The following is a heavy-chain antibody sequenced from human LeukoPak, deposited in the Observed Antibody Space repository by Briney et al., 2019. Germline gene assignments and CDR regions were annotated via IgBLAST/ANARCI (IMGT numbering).Heavy chain of an antibody. CDR1: GASISISNYY. CDR2: IKEDGSDI. D-gene: IGHD6-19*01. V-gene: IGHV3-7*01. CDR3: ARVGSSAWPFG. Sequence: PSETLSLTCSVSGASISISNYYWGWIRQPPGKGLEWVANIKEDGSDIYYVDSVKGRFTISRDNAKNSLYLQMNSLRVEDTALYYCARVGSSAWPFGWGQGTLVTVSS. J-gene: IGHJ4*02.